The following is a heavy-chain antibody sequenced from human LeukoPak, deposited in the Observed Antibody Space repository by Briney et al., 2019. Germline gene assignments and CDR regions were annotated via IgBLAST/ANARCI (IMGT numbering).Heavy chain of an antibody. J-gene: IGHJ1*01. CDR2: INAGNGNT. V-gene: IGHV1-3*01. D-gene: IGHD2-2*01. Sequence: ASVNVSCKASGYTFTSYAMHWVRQAPGQRLEWMGWINAGNGNTKYSKKFQGRVTITRDTSASTAYMELSSLRSEDTAVYYCARVSLDPDIVVVPAAVEYFQHWGQGTLVTVSS. CDR3: ARVSLDPDIVVVPAAVEYFQH. CDR1: GYTFTSYA.